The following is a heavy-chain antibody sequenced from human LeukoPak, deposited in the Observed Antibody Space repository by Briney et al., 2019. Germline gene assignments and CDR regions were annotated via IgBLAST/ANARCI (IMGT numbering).Heavy chain of an antibody. CDR1: DVSISNYY. V-gene: IGHV4-4*07. CDR3: ARESRVLIGDGYYLDS. Sequence: SETLSLTCTVSDVSISNYYWTWIRQPAGKGLEWIGRLYIGRETDYNPSLKSRVTMSVDTSNSQFSLRLTSVTAADTATYYCARESRVLIGDGYYLDSWGPGALITVSS. D-gene: IGHD3-3*01. CDR2: LYIGRET. J-gene: IGHJ4*02.